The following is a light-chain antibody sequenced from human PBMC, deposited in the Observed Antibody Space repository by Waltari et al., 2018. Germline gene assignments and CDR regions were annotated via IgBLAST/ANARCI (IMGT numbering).Light chain of an antibody. Sequence: QSVLTQPPSVSAAPGQKVTISCSGSSSNIGNRYVSCYQQLPGTAPKLLIYDNKKRPSGIPDRFSGSKSGTSATLGITGLQTGDEADYYCGTWDSSLSAGVFGGGTKLTVL. J-gene: IGLJ3*02. CDR2: DNK. CDR3: GTWDSSLSAGV. CDR1: SSNIGNRY. V-gene: IGLV1-51*01.